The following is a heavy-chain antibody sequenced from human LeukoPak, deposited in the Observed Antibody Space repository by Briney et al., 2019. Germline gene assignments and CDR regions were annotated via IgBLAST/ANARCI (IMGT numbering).Heavy chain of an antibody. V-gene: IGHV3-23*01. CDR2: ISGSGGST. J-gene: IGHJ6*03. Sequence: PGGSLRLSCAASGFTVSSNYMGWVRQAPGKGLEWVSAISGSGGSTYYADSVKGRFTISRDNSKNTLYLQMNSLRAEDTAVYYCAKGIAAAGTAPGDYYYYYMDVWGKGTTVTVSS. CDR1: GFTVSSNY. CDR3: AKGIAAAGTAPGDYYYYYMDV. D-gene: IGHD6-13*01.